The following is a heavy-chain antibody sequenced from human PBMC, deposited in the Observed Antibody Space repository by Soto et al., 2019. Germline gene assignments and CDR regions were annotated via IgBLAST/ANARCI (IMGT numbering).Heavy chain of an antibody. Sequence: QVQLVQSGAEVKKPGSSVKVSCKASGGTFSSYTISWVRQAPGQGLEWMGRIIPILGIANYAQKFQCRVTITADKSTSTAYLELSSLRSEETAVYYCGRELGSGWPDYWGQGTLVTVSS. J-gene: IGHJ4*02. D-gene: IGHD6-19*01. CDR1: GGTFSSYT. V-gene: IGHV1-69*08. CDR2: IIPILGIA. CDR3: GRELGSGWPDY.